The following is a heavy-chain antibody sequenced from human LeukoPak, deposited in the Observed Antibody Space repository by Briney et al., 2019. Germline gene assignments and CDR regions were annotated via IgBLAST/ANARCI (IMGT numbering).Heavy chain of an antibody. D-gene: IGHD5-12*01. CDR3: ARGGYSSYHWFDS. J-gene: IGHJ5*01. CDR1: GGSISPYY. CDR2: IYYSGST. Sequence: SETLSLTCTVSGGSISPYYWSWIRQPPGKGLEWIGYIYYSGSTNYNPSLKSRVTISVDTSKTQFPLKLNSVTAADAAVYYCARGGYSSYHWFDSWGQGTLVTVSS. V-gene: IGHV4-59*01.